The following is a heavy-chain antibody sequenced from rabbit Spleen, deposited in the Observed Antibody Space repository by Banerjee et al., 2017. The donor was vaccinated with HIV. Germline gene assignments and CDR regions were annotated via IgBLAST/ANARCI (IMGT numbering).Heavy chain of an antibody. Sequence: EESGGGLVQPEGSLTLTCTASGFSFSSNWICWVRQAPGKGLEWIACIDTNDGDTDYANWPKGRFTISKTSSTTVTLQVTRLTAADTATYFCARDTSSSFSSYGMDLWGPGPLVTVS. V-gene: IGHV1S45*01. CDR1: GFSFSSNW. CDR3: ARDTSSSFSSYGMDL. J-gene: IGHJ6*01. D-gene: IGHD1-1*01. CDR2: IDTNDGDT.